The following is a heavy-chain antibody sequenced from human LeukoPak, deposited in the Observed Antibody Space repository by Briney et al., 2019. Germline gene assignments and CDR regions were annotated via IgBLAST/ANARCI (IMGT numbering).Heavy chain of an antibody. J-gene: IGHJ4*02. CDR1: GFTFTTYV. D-gene: IGHD6-13*01. Sequence: GGSLRLSCAASGFTFTTYVMTWVRQAPGKGLEWVSGISASGGNTYYADSVKGRFTISRDNSKNTLYLQMNSLRAEDTAVYYCAKSMLYSSSWYYFDYWGQGTLVTVSS. V-gene: IGHV3-23*01. CDR2: ISASGGNT. CDR3: AKSMLYSSSWYYFDY.